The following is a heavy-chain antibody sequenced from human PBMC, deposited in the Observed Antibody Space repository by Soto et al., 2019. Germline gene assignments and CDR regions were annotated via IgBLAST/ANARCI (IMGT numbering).Heavy chain of an antibody. V-gene: IGHV3-21*01. CDR3: XRGGYCSSTSCYAWFDP. D-gene: IGHD2-2*01. CDR1: GFTFSSYS. CDR2: ISSSSSYI. Sequence: GGSLRLSCTASGFTFSSYSMNWVRQAPGKGLEWVSSISSSSSYIYYADSVKGRFTISRDNAKNSLYLQMNSLRAEDTAVYYCXRGGYCSSTSCYAWFDPWGQGTLVTVSS. J-gene: IGHJ5*02.